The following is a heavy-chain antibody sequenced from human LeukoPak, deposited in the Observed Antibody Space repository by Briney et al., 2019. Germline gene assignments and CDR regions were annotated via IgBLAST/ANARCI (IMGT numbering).Heavy chain of an antibody. V-gene: IGHV3-23*01. CDR2: ISGSGGST. CDR1: GFTFSSYA. J-gene: IGHJ4*02. D-gene: IGHD4/OR15-4a*01. Sequence: PGGSLRLSCAASGFTFSSYAMSWVREAPGKGLEWVSAISGSGGSTYYADSVQGRFTISRDNSKNTLYLQMNSLRAEDTAVDYCANDLTPLDYGGERTLVTVSS. CDR3: ANDLTPLDY.